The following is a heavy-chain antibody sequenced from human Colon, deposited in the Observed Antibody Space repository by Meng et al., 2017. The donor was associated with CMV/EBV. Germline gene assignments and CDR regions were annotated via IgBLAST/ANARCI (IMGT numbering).Heavy chain of an antibody. D-gene: IGHD1-14*01. CDR1: GFTFSSYW. CDR3: ASHTHYAGNPPGTHQC. Sequence: GESLKISCAASGFTFSSYWMSWVRQAPGKGLEWVSVLYSDGATFVDYTDYADSVRGRFTISRDNSNNILYLQMDNLRADDTAVYYCASHTHYAGNPPGTHQCWGQGTLVTVSS. CDR2: LYSDGATFVDYT. J-gene: IGHJ4*02. V-gene: IGHV3-53*01.